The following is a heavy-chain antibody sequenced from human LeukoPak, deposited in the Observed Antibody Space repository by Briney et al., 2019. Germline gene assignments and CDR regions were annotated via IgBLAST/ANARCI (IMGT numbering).Heavy chain of an antibody. CDR1: GFTFSSYW. Sequence: GGSLRLSCAASGFTFSSYWMHWVRQAPGKGRVWVSRINTDGSSTSYADSVKGVFTISRDNAKNTLYLQMNSVRAEHTAVYYCERELRGVIYWGQGTLVPVSS. D-gene: IGHD3-10*01. V-gene: IGHV3-74*01. CDR3: ERELRGVIY. CDR2: INTDGSST. J-gene: IGHJ4*02.